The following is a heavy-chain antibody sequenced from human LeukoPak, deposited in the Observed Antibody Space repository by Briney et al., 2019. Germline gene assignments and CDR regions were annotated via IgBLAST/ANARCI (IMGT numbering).Heavy chain of an antibody. V-gene: IGHV3-21*01. CDR3: AKYKGAALYYHYGMDV. D-gene: IGHD6-13*01. Sequence: GGSLRLSCAASGFTFSTYSMNWVRQAPGKGLEWVSAISSDGKYIYYAASVKGRFTVSRDNAKNSLYLQMDSLRAEDTAVYYCAKYKGAALYYHYGMDVWGQGTTVIVSS. J-gene: IGHJ6*02. CDR1: GFTFSTYS. CDR2: ISSDGKYI.